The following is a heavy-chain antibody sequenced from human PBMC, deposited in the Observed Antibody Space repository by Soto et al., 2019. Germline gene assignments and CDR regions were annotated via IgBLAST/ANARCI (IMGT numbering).Heavy chain of an antibody. CDR3: ARQLILLEADGKGDGMDV. D-gene: IGHD6-13*01. CDR1: GYSFTSYW. CDR2: IYPGDSDT. J-gene: IGHJ6*02. Sequence: EESLKISCKGSGYSFTSYWIGWVRQMPGKGLEWMGIIYPGDSDTRYSPSFQGQVTISADKSISTAYLQWSSLKASDTAMYYCARQLILLEADGKGDGMDVCGQLYTVTVS. V-gene: IGHV5-51*01.